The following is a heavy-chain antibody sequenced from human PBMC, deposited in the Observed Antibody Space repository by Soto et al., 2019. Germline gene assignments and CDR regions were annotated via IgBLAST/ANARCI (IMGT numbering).Heavy chain of an antibody. Sequence: SVKVACTACGGTFSSYTISWVRQAPGQGLEWMGRIIPILGIANYAQKFQGRVTITADKSTSTAYMELSSLRSEDTAVYYCARTTYYDFWSGYYGDYYYYYMDVWGKGTTVTVSS. CDR1: GGTFSSYT. V-gene: IGHV1-69*02. CDR2: IIPILGIA. J-gene: IGHJ6*03. D-gene: IGHD3-3*01. CDR3: ARTTYYDFWSGYYGDYYYYYMDV.